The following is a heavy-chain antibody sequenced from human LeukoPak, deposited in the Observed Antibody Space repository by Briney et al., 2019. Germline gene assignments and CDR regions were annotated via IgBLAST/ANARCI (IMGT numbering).Heavy chain of an antibody. D-gene: IGHD6-19*01. Sequence: PSETLSLTCAVYGGSFSGYYWSWIRQPPGKGLEWIGEINHSGSTNYNPSLKSRVTISVDTSKNQFSLKLSSVTAADTAVYYCARRITWASGWRNWFDPWGQGTLVTVSS. CDR3: ARRITWASGWRNWFDP. J-gene: IGHJ5*02. CDR2: INHSGST. CDR1: GGSFSGYY. V-gene: IGHV4-34*01.